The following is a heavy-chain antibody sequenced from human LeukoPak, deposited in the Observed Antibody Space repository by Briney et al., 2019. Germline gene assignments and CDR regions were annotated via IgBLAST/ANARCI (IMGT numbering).Heavy chain of an antibody. CDR2: IYYSGST. CDR1: GDSISSYY. J-gene: IGHJ4*02. CDR3: ARGLHPRTGTTPFDC. D-gene: IGHD1-7*01. V-gene: IGHV4-59*01. Sequence: SETLSLTCTVSGDSISSYYWSWIRQPPGKGLEWIGFIYYSGSTNYNPSLKSRVTISVDTSKNQFSLKLSSVTAADTAVYYCARGLHPRTGTTPFDCWGQGTLVTVSS.